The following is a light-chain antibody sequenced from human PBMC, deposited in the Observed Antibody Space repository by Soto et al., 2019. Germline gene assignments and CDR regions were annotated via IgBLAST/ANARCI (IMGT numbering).Light chain of an antibody. CDR3: QKCNSSPLT. CDR2: KAS. Sequence: DIQMTQSPSTLSASIGDRVTITCRASQSIGSELAWYQQKPGKAPNLLIYKASSLKSGVPSTFSGSGSGTDFTLTISSLQPEDVATYYCQKCNSSPLTFGGGTKVDIK. V-gene: IGKV1-5*03. CDR1: QSIGSE. J-gene: IGKJ4*01.